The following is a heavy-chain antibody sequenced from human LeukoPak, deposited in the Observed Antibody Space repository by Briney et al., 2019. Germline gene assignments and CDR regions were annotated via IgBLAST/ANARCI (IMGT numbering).Heavy chain of an antibody. V-gene: IGHV3-9*01. J-gene: IGHJ3*02. CDR2: ISWNSGSI. CDR3: AKGASVTAIINDAFDI. Sequence: QPGGSLRLSCAAPGFTFDDYAMHWVRQAPGKGLEWVSGISWNSGSIGYADSVKGRFTISRDNAKNSLYLQMNSLRAEDTALYYCAKGASVTAIINDAFDIWGQGTMVTVSS. D-gene: IGHD2-21*02. CDR1: GFTFDDYA.